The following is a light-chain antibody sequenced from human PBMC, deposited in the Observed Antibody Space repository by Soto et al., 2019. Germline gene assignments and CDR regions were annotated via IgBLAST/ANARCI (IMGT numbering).Light chain of an antibody. CDR2: GSS. V-gene: IGKV3-20*01. J-gene: IGKJ2*01. CDR1: QSVSNNY. Sequence: EVVLTQSPGTLSLSPGERATLSCRASQSVSNNYVAWYQQKTGQAPTLLIFGSSDRATGIPDRFSGSGSGTDFTLTISRLEPEDFAVYYCQQYGSSPPYTFGQGTKREIK. CDR3: QQYGSSPPYT.